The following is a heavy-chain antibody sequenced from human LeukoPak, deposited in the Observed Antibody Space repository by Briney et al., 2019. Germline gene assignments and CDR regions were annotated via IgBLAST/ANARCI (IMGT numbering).Heavy chain of an antibody. CDR1: GGSFSGYY. CDR3: ARGVIRYFDWSYYYYYMDV. J-gene: IGHJ6*03. V-gene: IGHV4-34*01. CDR2: INHSGST. D-gene: IGHD3-9*01. Sequence: SETLSLTCAVYGGSFSGYYWSWIRQPPGKGLEWIGEINHSGSTYYNPSLKSRVTISVDTSKNQFSLKLSSVTAADTAVYYCARGVIRYFDWSYYYYYMDVWGKGTTVTVSS.